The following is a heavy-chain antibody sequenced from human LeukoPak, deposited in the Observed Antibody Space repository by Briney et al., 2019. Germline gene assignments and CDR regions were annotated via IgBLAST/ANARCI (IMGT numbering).Heavy chain of an antibody. CDR3: ARDLRGIVAPPR. CDR2: VYHSGSA. V-gene: IGHV4-4*02. Sequence: SETLSLTCAVSGDSISSSKWWSWVRQPPGKGLEWIGEVYHSGSANYNPSVKSRVTISVDKSKNQFSLRLTSATAADTAVYYCARDLRGIVAPPRWGQGTLVSVSS. D-gene: IGHD2-15*01. CDR1: GDSISSSKW. J-gene: IGHJ4*02.